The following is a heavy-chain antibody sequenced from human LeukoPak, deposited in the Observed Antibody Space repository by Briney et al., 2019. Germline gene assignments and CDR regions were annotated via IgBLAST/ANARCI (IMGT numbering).Heavy chain of an antibody. Sequence: PSQTLSLTCTVSGGFICSGSYYWSWIRQPAGKGLEWIGRIYTSGSTNYNPSLKSRVTISVDTSKNQFSLKLSSVTAADTALYYCARGSPVVDSDFDYWGQGTLVTVSS. CDR3: ARGSPVVDSDFDY. D-gene: IGHD2-21*01. V-gene: IGHV4-61*02. CDR1: GGFICSGSYY. CDR2: IYTSGST. J-gene: IGHJ4*02.